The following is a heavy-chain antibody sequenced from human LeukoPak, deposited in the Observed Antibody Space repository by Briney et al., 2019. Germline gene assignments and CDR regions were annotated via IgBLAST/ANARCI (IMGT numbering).Heavy chain of an antibody. D-gene: IGHD6-19*01. Sequence: GGSLRLSCAASGFTFSSYGMHWVRQAPGKGLEWVAVIRYDGSNKYYADSVKGRFTISRDNAKNSLYLQLNSLRAEDTAVYYCARVHRSSAWKFDSWGQGTLVTVSS. CDR2: IRYDGSNK. V-gene: IGHV3-33*01. CDR1: GFTFSSYG. J-gene: IGHJ4*02. CDR3: ARVHRSSAWKFDS.